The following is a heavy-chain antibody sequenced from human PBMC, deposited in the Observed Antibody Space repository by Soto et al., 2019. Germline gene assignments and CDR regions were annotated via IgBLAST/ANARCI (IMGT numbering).Heavy chain of an antibody. CDR3: ARDPGGSGWSDYYYGMDV. CDR1: GFTFRIYV. J-gene: IGHJ6*02. CDR2: IWYDGSNK. Sequence: GGSLRLSCASSGFTFRIYVMHWARQAPGKGLEWVAVIWYDGSNKYYADSVKGRFTISRDNSKNTLYLQMNSLRAEDTAVYYCARDPGGSGWSDYYYGMDVWGQGTTVTVSS. D-gene: IGHD6-19*01. V-gene: IGHV3-33*08.